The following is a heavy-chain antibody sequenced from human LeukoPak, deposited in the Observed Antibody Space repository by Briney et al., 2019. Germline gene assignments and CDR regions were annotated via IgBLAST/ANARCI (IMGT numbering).Heavy chain of an antibody. CDR3: ARGGGYSSSWYGPWFDP. D-gene: IGHD6-13*01. CDR2: IYYSGST. Sequence: SENLSLTCTVSGGSTSSHYWSWIRQPPGKGLEWIGYIYYSGSTNYNPSLKRRVTISVDTSKNQFSLKLSSVTAADTAVYYCARGGGYSSSWYGPWFDPWGQGTLVTVSS. J-gene: IGHJ5*02. V-gene: IGHV4-59*11. CDR1: GGSTSSHY.